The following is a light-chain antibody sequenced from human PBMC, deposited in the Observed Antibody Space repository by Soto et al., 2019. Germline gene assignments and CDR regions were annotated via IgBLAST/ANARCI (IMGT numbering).Light chain of an antibody. CDR1: SSNIGAGYD. CDR2: GNS. V-gene: IGLV1-40*01. CDR3: QSYDSSLIGSYV. J-gene: IGLJ1*01. Sequence: QSVLTQPPSVSGAPGQRVTISCTGSSSNIGAGYDVHWYQQLPGTAPKVLIYGNSNRPSGVPDRFSGSKSGTSASLAITGLQAEDEADYYCQSYDSSLIGSYVFGTGTKLTVL.